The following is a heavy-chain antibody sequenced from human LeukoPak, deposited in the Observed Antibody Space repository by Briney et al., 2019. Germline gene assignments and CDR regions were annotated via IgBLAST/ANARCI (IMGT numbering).Heavy chain of an antibody. CDR2: ISYDGSNK. V-gene: IGHV3-30*18. CDR3: AKDLCSTVVTPLCWYFDL. Sequence: GGSLRLSCAASGFTFSSYGMHWVRQAPGKGLEWVAVISYDGSNKYYADSMKGRFTISRDNSKNTLYLQMNSLRADDTAVYYCAKDLCSTVVTPLCWYFDLWGRGTLVTVSS. D-gene: IGHD4-23*01. CDR1: GFTFSSYG. J-gene: IGHJ2*01.